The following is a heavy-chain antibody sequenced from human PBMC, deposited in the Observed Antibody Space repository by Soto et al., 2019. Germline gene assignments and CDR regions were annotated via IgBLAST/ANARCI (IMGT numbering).Heavy chain of an antibody. CDR2: IGTAGDT. CDR1: EFTFSSYA. J-gene: IGHJ6*02. V-gene: IGHV3-13*04. CDR3: ARGGPNWDYYFYGMDV. D-gene: IGHD3-16*01. Sequence: PGGSLRLSCAASEFTFSSYAMHWVRQAPGKGLEWVSGIGTAGDTYYPDSVKGRFTISRENAKNSLYLQMNSLRAGDTAVYYCARGGPNWDYYFYGMDVWGQGTTVTVSS.